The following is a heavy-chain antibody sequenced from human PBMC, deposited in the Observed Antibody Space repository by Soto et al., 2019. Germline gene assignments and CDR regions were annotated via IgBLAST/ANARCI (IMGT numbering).Heavy chain of an antibody. V-gene: IGHV3-30-3*01. D-gene: IGHD4-17*01. J-gene: IGHJ6*02. CDR1: GFTFSSYA. Sequence: QVQLVESGGGVVQPGRSLRLSCAASGFTFSSYAMHWVRQAPGKGLEWVAVISYDGSNKYYAASVKGRFTISRDNSKNTLYLQMNSLRAEDTAVYYCARDWRYGDYSAYYYYYGMDVWGQGTTVTVSS. CDR3: ARDWRYGDYSAYYYYYGMDV. CDR2: ISYDGSNK.